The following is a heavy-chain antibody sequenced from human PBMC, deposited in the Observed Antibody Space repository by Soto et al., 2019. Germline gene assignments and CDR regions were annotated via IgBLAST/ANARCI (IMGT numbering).Heavy chain of an antibody. Sequence: GGSLRLSCAASGFAFTNTWMSWVRQAPGKGLEWVGRIKSKADGGTTDYAAPVQGRFTISRDDSKNTLYLQINSLKSEDTAVYYCAAEGRSKPMVFEYWGPGALVTVSS. D-gene: IGHD3-10*01. CDR3: AAEGRSKPMVFEY. CDR2: IKSKADGGTT. CDR1: GFAFTNTW. V-gene: IGHV3-15*01. J-gene: IGHJ4*02.